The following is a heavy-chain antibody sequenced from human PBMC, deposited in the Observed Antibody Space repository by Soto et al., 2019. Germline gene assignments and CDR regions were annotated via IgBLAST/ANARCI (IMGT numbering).Heavy chain of an antibody. D-gene: IGHD5-12*01. CDR3: ARGPPWMDAFDI. J-gene: IGHJ3*02. V-gene: IGHV4-59*08. Sequence: PETLPLTSTVSGASIRRYHWSGIRQFPGKGLECLGYISYSGATNYNPSLKSRVTMSIDTSKNQFSLQLNSVTAADTAVYYCARGPPWMDAFDIWGQGTKVTVS. CDR2: ISYSGAT. CDR1: GASIRRYH.